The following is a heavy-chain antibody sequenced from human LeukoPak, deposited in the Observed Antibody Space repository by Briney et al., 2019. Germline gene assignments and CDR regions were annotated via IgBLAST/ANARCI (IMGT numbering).Heavy chain of an antibody. Sequence: SETLSLTCAVYGGSFSGYYWSWIRQPPGKGLEWIGEINHSGSTNYNPSLKSRVTISVDTSKNQFSLKLSSVTAADTAVYYCARRTTVTIPVGYWGQGTLVTVSS. CDR2: INHSGST. CDR1: GGSFSGYY. D-gene: IGHD4-11*01. V-gene: IGHV4-34*01. CDR3: ARRTTVTIPVGY. J-gene: IGHJ4*02.